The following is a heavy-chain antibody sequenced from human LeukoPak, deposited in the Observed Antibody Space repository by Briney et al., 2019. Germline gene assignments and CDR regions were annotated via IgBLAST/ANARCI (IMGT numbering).Heavy chain of an antibody. D-gene: IGHD3-10*02. J-gene: IGHJ6*04. V-gene: IGHV3-33*03. Sequence: GGSLRLSCAASGFTFSSYGMHWVRQAPGKGLEWVAFIWYDGSNKYYADSVKGRFTLSRDNSKNTLYLQMNSLRAEDTAVYYCAELSITMIGGVWGKGTTVTISS. CDR2: IWYDGSNK. CDR3: AELSITMIGGV. CDR1: GFTFSSYG.